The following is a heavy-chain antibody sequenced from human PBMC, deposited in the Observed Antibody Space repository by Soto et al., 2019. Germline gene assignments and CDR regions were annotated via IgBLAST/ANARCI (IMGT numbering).Heavy chain of an antibody. V-gene: IGHV1-69*06. D-gene: IGHD5-18*01. Sequence: QVQLVQSGAEVKKPGSSVKVSCKASGGTFSSYAISWVRQAPGQGLEWMGGIIPVFGTGIYAQKFQGRVTITADKSTNTAYMELSSLRSEDTAFYFCARVGGTGGYTYGLDYWGQGTLVTVSS. CDR3: ARVGGTGGYTYGLDY. CDR2: IIPVFGTG. J-gene: IGHJ4*02. CDR1: GGTFSSYA.